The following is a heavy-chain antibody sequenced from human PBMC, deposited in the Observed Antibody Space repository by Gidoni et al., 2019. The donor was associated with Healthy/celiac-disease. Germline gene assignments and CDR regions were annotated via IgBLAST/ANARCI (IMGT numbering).Heavy chain of an antibody. CDR3: ARERITMVRGVITHYYGMDV. J-gene: IGHJ6*02. CDR1: GFTFSRYS. CDR2: SSSSSSYI. D-gene: IGHD3-10*01. V-gene: IGHV3-21*01. Sequence: EVQLVESGGGLVKPGGSLRLSCAASGFTFSRYSMNWVRQAPGKGLEWVSSSSSSSSYIYYADSVKGRFTISRDNAKNSLYLQMNSLRAEDTAVYYCARERITMVRGVITHYYGMDVWGQGTTVTVSS.